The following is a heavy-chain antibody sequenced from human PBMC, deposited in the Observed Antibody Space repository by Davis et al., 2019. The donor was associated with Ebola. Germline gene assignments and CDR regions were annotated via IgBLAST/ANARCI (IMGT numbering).Heavy chain of an antibody. Sequence: GESLKISCAASGFTFSNAWMSWVRQAPGKGLECVSYITSGGTAMYYADSVKGRFTISRDNAKNSLYLQMNSLRAEDTAVYYCARRRNWGNDYWGQGTLVTVSS. V-gene: IGHV3-11*01. CDR1: GFTFSNAW. D-gene: IGHD7-27*01. J-gene: IGHJ4*02. CDR3: ARRRNWGNDY. CDR2: ITSGGTAM.